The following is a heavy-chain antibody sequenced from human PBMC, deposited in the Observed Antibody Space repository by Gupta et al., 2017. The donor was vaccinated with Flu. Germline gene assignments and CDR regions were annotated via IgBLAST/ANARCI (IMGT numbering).Heavy chain of an antibody. CDR2: DGSKQ. CDR3: ARDPTDDSSNLPSAT. Sequence: DGSKQYYADSVKGRFTISRDNSRNTLYLQMNSLRVDDTAVYYCARDPTDDSSNLPSATWGQGTLVTVSS. D-gene: IGHD6-13*01. J-gene: IGHJ5*02. V-gene: IGHV3-33*01.